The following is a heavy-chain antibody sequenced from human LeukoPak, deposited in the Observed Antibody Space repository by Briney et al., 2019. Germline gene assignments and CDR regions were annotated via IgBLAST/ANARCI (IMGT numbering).Heavy chain of an antibody. CDR2: IRRSGTG. J-gene: IGHJ4*02. CDR1: GFTFSDYF. D-gene: IGHD2-21*02. CDR3: ARPAYCGGNCYYFPDY. Sequence: PGGSLRLSCAASGFTFSDYFMSWIRQAPGKGLEWLSHIRRSGTGYYTVSVKVRAIISRDNAKNSLYLQMNSLRAEDTAVYYCARPAYCGGNCYYFPDYWGQGTLVTVSS. V-gene: IGHV3-11*04.